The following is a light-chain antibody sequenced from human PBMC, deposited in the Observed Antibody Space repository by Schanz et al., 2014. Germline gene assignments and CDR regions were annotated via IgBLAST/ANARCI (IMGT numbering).Light chain of an antibody. CDR2: RND. V-gene: IGLV1-47*01. CDR1: RSNIGSNY. Sequence: QSVLTQSPSASEPPGQRVTISCSGSRSNIGSNYVYWYQQLPGKAPKLLIYRNDQRPSGVPDRFSGSKSGTSASLAISGLRSEDEGDYYCATWDASLSGWLFGGGTKLTV. J-gene: IGLJ2*01. CDR3: ATWDASLSGWL.